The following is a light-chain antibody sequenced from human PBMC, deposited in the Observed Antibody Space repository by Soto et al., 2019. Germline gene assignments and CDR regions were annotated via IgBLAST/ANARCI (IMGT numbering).Light chain of an antibody. CDR3: QHGITFPLT. J-gene: IGKJ4*01. CDR1: QGINDC. V-gene: IGKV1-12*01. CDR2: DAS. Sequence: DIQMTQSPSSVSASVGDRVTISCRASQGINDCLAWYQQKPGKAPKLLIYDASYLQSGVPSRFSGTGSGTDFTLTISSLLPEDFATYFCQHGITFPLTFGGGTKVEIK.